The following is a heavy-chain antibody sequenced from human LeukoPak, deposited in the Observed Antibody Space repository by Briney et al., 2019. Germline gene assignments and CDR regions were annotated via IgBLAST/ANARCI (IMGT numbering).Heavy chain of an antibody. CDR2: IYYSGST. J-gene: IGHJ4*02. D-gene: IGHD6-19*01. CDR3: AKSLSSGWLNFDY. CDR1: GGSISSSSYY. Sequence: SETLSLTCTVSGGSISSSSYYWGWIRQPPGKGLEWIVSIYYSGSTYYNPSLKSRVTISVDTSKNQFSLKLSSVTAADTAVYYCAKSLSSGWLNFDYWGQGTLVTVSS. V-gene: IGHV4-39*07.